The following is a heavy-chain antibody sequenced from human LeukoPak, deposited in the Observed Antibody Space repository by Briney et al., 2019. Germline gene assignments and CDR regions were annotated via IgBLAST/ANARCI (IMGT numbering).Heavy chain of an antibody. CDR3: ARRSAAIGAFDI. D-gene: IGHD1-26*01. J-gene: IGHJ3*02. Sequence: GGSLRLSCVASEFAFSSYWMHWVRQAPGKGLVWASRIKSDGSSTNYADSVKGRFTISRDNAKNTLYLQLNSLRAEDAAVYFCARRSAAIGAFDIWGQGTMVTVSS. CDR1: EFAFSSYW. CDR2: IKSDGSST. V-gene: IGHV3-74*01.